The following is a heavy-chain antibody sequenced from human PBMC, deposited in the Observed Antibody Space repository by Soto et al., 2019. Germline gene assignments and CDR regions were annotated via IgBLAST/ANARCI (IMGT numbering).Heavy chain of an antibody. CDR3: VRERFQVISDGMDV. CDR2: INPETGGT. CDR1: GYTFTGYY. D-gene: IGHD2-21*01. Sequence: GASVKVSCKASGYTFTGYYVHWVREAPGQGLEWMGWINPETGGTSYAQKFQGRVTLSRDTSINTAYLELSSLRFDDAAVYFCVRERFQVISDGMDVWGQGTTVTVS. J-gene: IGHJ6*02. V-gene: IGHV1-2*02.